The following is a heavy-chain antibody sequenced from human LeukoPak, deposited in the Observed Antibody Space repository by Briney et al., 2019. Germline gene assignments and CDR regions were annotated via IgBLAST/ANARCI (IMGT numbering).Heavy chain of an antibody. V-gene: IGHV4-59*01. Sequence: SETLSLTCTVSGGSISSYYWSWIRQPPGKGLEWIGYIYYSGSTNYNPSLKSRVTISVDTSKNQFSLKLSSVTAADTAVYYCARMTYYYGLGRCELGGQRPRLTVSS. CDR3: ARMTYYYGLGRCEL. CDR1: GGSISSYY. D-gene: IGHD3-10*01. J-gene: IGHJ4*02. CDR2: IYYSGST.